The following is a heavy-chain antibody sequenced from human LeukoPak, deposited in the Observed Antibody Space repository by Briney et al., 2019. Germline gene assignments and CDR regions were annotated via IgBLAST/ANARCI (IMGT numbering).Heavy chain of an antibody. V-gene: IGHV3-74*01. Sequence: VGSLRLSCAASGFTFSTYWMHWVRQAPGTGLVWVSLINSDGSSTNYADSVKGRFTIYRDNAKNTLYLQMNSLRAEDTAVYYCARASTTVPNLLDNWGQGTLVTVSS. CDR2: INSDGSST. CDR1: GFTFSTYW. J-gene: IGHJ4*02. D-gene: IGHD4-17*01. CDR3: ARASTTVPNLLDN.